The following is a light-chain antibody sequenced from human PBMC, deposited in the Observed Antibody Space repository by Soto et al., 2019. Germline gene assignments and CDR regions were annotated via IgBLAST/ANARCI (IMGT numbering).Light chain of an antibody. V-gene: IGKV3-20*01. CDR2: GAS. J-gene: IGKJ5*01. CDR3: QQYGSSPIT. CDR1: QSVSSSY. Sequence: EIVLTQSPGNLSLSPGERATLSCRASQSVSSSYLAWYQQKPGQAPRLLIYGASSRATGIPDRFSGSGSGTDFSLTISRLEPEDLAVYYCQQYGSSPITFGQGTRLQIK.